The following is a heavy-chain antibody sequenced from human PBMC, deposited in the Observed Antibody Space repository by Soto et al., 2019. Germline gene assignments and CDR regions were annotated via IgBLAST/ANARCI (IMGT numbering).Heavy chain of an antibody. V-gene: IGHV3-74*01. J-gene: IGHJ4*02. Sequence: EGSLRLSCAASGFTFNSYWMHWVRQVPGKGLVWVARTNSDESSIAYADSVKGRFTISRDNAKNTVYLEVNSLRAEDTAVYYCAREFNYHDTGGNLGYRGQGAPVVGSS. CDR2: TNSDESSI. CDR1: GFTFNSYW. D-gene: IGHD2-8*02. CDR3: AREFNYHDTGGNLGY.